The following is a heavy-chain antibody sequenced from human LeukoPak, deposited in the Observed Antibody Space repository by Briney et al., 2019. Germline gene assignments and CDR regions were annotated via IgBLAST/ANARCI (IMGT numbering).Heavy chain of an antibody. V-gene: IGHV3-21*01. CDR1: GFTFSSYS. CDR3: ARDFTGYSDI. Sequence: PGGSLRLSCAASGFTFSSYSMNWVRQAPGKGLEWVSSISSSSSYIYYADPVKGRFTISRDYAKNTLYLEMNSLRAEDTAVYYCARDFTGYSDIWGQGTLVTVSS. J-gene: IGHJ4*02. D-gene: IGHD5-12*01. CDR2: ISSSSSYI.